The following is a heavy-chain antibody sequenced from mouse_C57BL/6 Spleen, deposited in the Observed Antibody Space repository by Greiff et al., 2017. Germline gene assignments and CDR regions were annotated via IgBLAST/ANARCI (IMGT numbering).Heavy chain of an antibody. CDR1: GYTFTDYN. J-gene: IGHJ1*03. V-gene: IGHV1-18*01. CDR2: INPNNGGT. D-gene: IGHD1-1*01. Sequence: EVKLMESGPELVKPGASVKIPCKASGYTFTDYNMDWVKQSHGKSLEWIGDINPNNGGTIYNQKFKGKATLTVDKSSSTAYMELRSLTSEDTAVYYCASRGYGSSPGYFDVWGTGTTVTVSS. CDR3: ASRGYGSSPGYFDV.